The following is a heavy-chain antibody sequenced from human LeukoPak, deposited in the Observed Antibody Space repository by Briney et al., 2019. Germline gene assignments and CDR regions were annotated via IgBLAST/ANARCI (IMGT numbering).Heavy chain of an antibody. D-gene: IGHD2-21*01. V-gene: IGHV1-18*01. Sequence: GASMKVSCKASGYTFTTYGISWVRQAPGQGLEWMGWISTFNGNTNYAQKLQGRVTMTTDTSTSTAYMELRSLRSDDAAVYYCAKVRGYSTAGYYYYYMDVWGKGTTVTVSS. CDR2: ISTFNGNT. CDR3: AKVRGYSTAGYYYYYMDV. J-gene: IGHJ6*03. CDR1: GYTFTTYG.